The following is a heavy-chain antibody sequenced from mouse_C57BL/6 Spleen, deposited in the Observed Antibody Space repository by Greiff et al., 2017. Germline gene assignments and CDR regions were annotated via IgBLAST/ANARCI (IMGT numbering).Heavy chain of an antibody. Sequence: QVQLKQPGAELVKPGASVKLSCKASGYTFTSYWMHWVKQRPGQGLEWIGMIHPNSGSTNYNEKFKSKATLTVDKSSSTAYMQLRSLTSEDSAVDFCARYCGSRTMDYWGQGTSVTVSS. J-gene: IGHJ4*01. CDR2: IHPNSGST. D-gene: IGHD1-1*01. V-gene: IGHV1-64*01. CDR1: GYTFTSYW. CDR3: ARYCGSRTMDY.